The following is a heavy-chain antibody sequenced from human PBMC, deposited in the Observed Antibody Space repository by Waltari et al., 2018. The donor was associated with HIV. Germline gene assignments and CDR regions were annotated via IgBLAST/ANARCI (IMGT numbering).Heavy chain of an antibody. CDR1: GGSFSGYY. CDR3: ARGPEQLGGSYYDY. J-gene: IGHJ4*02. V-gene: IGHV4-34*01. Sequence: QVQLQQWGAGLLKPSETLSLTCAVYGGSFSGYYWSWIRQPPGKGLEWIGEINHSGSTNYNPSLKSRVTISVDTSKNQFSLKLSSVTAADTAVYYCARGPEQLGGSYYDYWGQGTLVTVSS. CDR2: INHSGST. D-gene: IGHD1-26*01.